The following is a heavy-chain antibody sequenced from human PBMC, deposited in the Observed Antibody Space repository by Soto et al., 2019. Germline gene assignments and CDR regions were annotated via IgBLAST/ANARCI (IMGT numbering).Heavy chain of an antibody. CDR3: AKEIYIVTSISYDS. CDR2: ISGTGGSI. V-gene: IGHV3-23*01. Sequence: GGSLRLSCAASGFTFSSYAMSWVRQAPGKGLEWVSSISGTGGSIYYADSVKGRFTISRDKSKNTLFLQMNSLRAEDTAIYYCAKEIYIVTSISYDSWGRGALVTVSS. CDR1: GFTFSSYA. J-gene: IGHJ4*02. D-gene: IGHD5-12*01.